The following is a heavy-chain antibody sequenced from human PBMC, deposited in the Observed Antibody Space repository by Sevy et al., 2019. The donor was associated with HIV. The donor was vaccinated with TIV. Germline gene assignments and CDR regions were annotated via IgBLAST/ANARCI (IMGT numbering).Heavy chain of an antibody. CDR3: AKDLYYDNSLFDY. CDR2: ISGSGGSS. J-gene: IGHJ4*02. V-gene: IGHV3-23*01. D-gene: IGHD3-22*01. CDR1: EFRLSNYA. Sequence: GGALRLSCVASEFRLSNYAMNWVRQAPGKGLEWVSGISGSGGSSYYADSVKGRFTISRDNSKNTLYLQMNSLRAEDTAMYDCAKDLYYDNSLFDYWGQGILVTVSS.